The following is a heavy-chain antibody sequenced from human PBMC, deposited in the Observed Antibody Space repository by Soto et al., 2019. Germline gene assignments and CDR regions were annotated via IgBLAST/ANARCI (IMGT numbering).Heavy chain of an antibody. V-gene: IGHV1-69*01. J-gene: IGHJ6*02. Sequence: VQLVQSGAEVKKPGSSVKVSCKASGGTFSSYAISWVRQAPGQGLEWMGGIIPIFGTANYAQKFQGRVTITADESTSTAYMELSSLRSEDTAVYYCARDKYCSGGSCYGGYYYGMDVWGQGTTVTVSS. CDR1: GGTFSSYA. D-gene: IGHD2-15*01. CDR3: ARDKYCSGGSCYGGYYYGMDV. CDR2: IIPIFGTA.